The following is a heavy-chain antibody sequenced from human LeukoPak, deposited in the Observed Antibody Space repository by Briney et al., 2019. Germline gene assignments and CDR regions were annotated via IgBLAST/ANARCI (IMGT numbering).Heavy chain of an antibody. CDR2: ISGSGGST. CDR3: AKDMGPYSSSSSPYDY. Sequence: GGSLRLSCAASGFTFSSYAMSWVRQAPGKGLEWVSSISGSGGSTYYADSVKGRFTISRDNSKNTLYLQMNSLRAEDTAVYYCAKDMGPYSSSSSPYDYWGQGTLVTVSS. CDR1: GFTFSSYA. J-gene: IGHJ4*02. V-gene: IGHV3-23*01. D-gene: IGHD6-6*01.